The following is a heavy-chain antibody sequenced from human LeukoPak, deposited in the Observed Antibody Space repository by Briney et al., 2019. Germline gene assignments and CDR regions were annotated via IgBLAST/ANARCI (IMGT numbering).Heavy chain of an antibody. Sequence: ASVKVSCKASGYTFTSYAMPWVRQAPGQRLEWMGWINAGNGNTKYSQKFQGRVTITRDTSASTAYMELSSLRSEDTAVYYCARVTGGSGWYWDWFDPWGQGTLVTVSS. CDR1: GYTFTSYA. CDR2: INAGNGNT. J-gene: IGHJ5*02. D-gene: IGHD6-19*01. V-gene: IGHV1-3*01. CDR3: ARVTGGSGWYWDWFDP.